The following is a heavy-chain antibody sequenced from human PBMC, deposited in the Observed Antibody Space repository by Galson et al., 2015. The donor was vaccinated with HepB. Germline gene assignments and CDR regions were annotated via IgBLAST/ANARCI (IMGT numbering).Heavy chain of an antibody. V-gene: IGHV3-30-3*01. Sequence: SLRLSCAASGITFSSYAMHWVRQAPGKGLEWVAIISYDGSNKYYADSVKGRFTISRDNSKNTLYMQINSLRPEDTAVYYCATDPDYSLDSWGQGTLVTVSS. CDR2: ISYDGSNK. J-gene: IGHJ4*02. CDR3: ATDPDYSLDS. D-gene: IGHD4-11*01. CDR1: GITFSSYA.